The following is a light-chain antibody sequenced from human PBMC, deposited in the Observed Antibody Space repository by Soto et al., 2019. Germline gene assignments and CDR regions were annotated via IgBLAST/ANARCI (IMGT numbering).Light chain of an antibody. J-gene: IGKJ1*01. CDR2: DAS. CDR1: QSVSSY. Sequence: EIVLTQSPATLSLSPGERATLACRASQSVSSYLAWYQQKPGQAPRVVIYDASNRATGIPPRFSGSGSGTDFTLTISSLEPEDFAVYYCQQRSSWPRMFGQGTKVEIK. V-gene: IGKV3-11*01. CDR3: QQRSSWPRM.